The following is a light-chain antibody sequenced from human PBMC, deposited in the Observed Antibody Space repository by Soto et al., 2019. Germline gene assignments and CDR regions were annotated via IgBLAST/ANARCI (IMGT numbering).Light chain of an antibody. CDR3: TSYTSSSTHV. CDR1: SSDIGGYDY. V-gene: IGLV2-14*01. CDR2: GVT. Sequence: QSALTQPASVSGSPGQSITISCTGTSSDIGGYDYVSWYQHHPGKAPKFIIYGVTNRPSGVSHRFSGSKSANTASLTISGLQAEDEADYYCTSYTSSSTHVFGNGTKLTVL. J-gene: IGLJ1*01.